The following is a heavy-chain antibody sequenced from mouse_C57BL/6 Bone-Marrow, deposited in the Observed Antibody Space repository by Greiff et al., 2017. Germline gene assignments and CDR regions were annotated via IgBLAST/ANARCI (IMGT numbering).Heavy chain of an antibody. CDR1: GFTFSSYG. CDR3: ARGGTTPLFDY. Sequence: EVHLVESGGDLVKPGGSLKLSCAASGFTFSSYGMSWVRQTPDRRLEWVATICSGGSYTYYPDSVKGRFTISRDNAKNTLYLHMSSLKSEDTAMYYCARGGTTPLFDYWGQGTTLTVSS. D-gene: IGHD1-1*01. CDR2: ICSGGSYT. J-gene: IGHJ2*01. V-gene: IGHV5-6*01.